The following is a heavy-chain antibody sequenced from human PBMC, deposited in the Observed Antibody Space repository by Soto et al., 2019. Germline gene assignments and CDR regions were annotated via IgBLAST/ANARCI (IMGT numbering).Heavy chain of an antibody. CDR2: VIPVFGTA. D-gene: IGHD3-16*02. V-gene: IGHV1-69*13. Sequence: GASVKVSCKASGGSFSSYAISWVRQAPGQGLEWMGGVIPVFGTANYAQKFQGRITITADESTSTAYMELSSLRSEDTAVYYCARAEEDMITFGGVIVSFDYWGQGTLVTVSS. CDR3: ARAEEDMITFGGVIVSFDY. J-gene: IGHJ4*02. CDR1: GGSFSSYA.